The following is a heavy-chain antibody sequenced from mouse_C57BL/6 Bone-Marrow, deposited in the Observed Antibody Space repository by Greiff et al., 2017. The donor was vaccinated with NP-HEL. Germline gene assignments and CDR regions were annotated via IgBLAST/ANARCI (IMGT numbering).Heavy chain of an antibody. D-gene: IGHD1-1*01. Sequence: QVQLQQSGAELARPGASVKLSCKASGYTFTSYGISWVKQRTGQGLEWIGEIYPRSGNTYYNEKFKGKATLTADKSSSTAYMELRSLTSEDSAVYFCARFITTVVDYYAMDYGGQGTSVTVSS. CDR2: IYPRSGNT. J-gene: IGHJ4*01. V-gene: IGHV1-81*01. CDR3: ARFITTVVDYYAMDY. CDR1: GYTFTSYG.